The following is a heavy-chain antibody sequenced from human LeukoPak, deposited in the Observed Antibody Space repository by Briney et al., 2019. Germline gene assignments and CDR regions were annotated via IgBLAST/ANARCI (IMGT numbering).Heavy chain of an antibody. Sequence: GGSLRLSCAASGFTVSSNYMSWVRQASGKGLEWVSIMYIGGSTYYADSVKGRFTISRDSSKNTLDLHMNSLRVEDTAVYYCARDRGPGFSSGWYVWFDPRGQGTLVTVSS. CDR2: MYIGGST. V-gene: IGHV3-66*01. D-gene: IGHD6-19*01. CDR1: GFTVSSNY. J-gene: IGHJ5*02. CDR3: ARDRGPGFSSGWYVWFDP.